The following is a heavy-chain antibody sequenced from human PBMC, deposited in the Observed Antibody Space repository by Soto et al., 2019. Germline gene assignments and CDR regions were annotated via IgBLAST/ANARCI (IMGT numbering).Heavy chain of an antibody. CDR3: AREVSHGYVLRGMDV. CDR2: INSDGSSI. Sequence: GGSLRLSCAASKFTITSYWMHWVRQAPGKGLEWVSRINSDGSSISYADAVKGRFTISRDNAKNTLYLQMHSLRVEDTAVYYCAREVSHGYVLRGMDVWGQGTTVTVSS. D-gene: IGHD5-18*01. CDR1: KFTITSYW. V-gene: IGHV3-74*01. J-gene: IGHJ6*02.